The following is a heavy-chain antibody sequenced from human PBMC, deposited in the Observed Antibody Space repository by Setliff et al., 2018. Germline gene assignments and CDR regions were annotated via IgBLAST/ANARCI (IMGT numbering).Heavy chain of an antibody. Sequence: GGSLRLSCAASGLTFTSKWMHWVRQAPGKGLVWVSRINGDGSITAYADSVKGRFTISRDNAKNTLYLQMNSLRAEDTALYFCAPGWDGGRDFDSWGQGILVTVSS. CDR1: GLTFTSKW. V-gene: IGHV3-74*03. CDR2: INGDGSIT. CDR3: APGWDGGRDFDS. D-gene: IGHD3-16*01. J-gene: IGHJ4*02.